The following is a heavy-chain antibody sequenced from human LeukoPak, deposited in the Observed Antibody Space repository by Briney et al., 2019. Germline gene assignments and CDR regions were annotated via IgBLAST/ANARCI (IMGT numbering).Heavy chain of an antibody. CDR3: ARDGSGWLQSPAGYFDY. CDR1: GFTFSSYA. D-gene: IGHD5-24*01. V-gene: IGHV3-23*01. J-gene: IGHJ4*02. Sequence: PGGSLRLSCAASGFTFSSYAMSWVRQAPGKGLEWVSAISGSGGSTYYADSVKGRFTISRDNSKNTLYLQMNSLRAEDTAVYYCARDGSGWLQSPAGYFDYWGQGTLVTVSS. CDR2: ISGSGGST.